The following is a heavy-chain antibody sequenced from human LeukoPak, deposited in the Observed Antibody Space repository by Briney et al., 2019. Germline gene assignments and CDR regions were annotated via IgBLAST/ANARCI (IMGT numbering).Heavy chain of an antibody. V-gene: IGHV3-7*01. CDR3: ARDPGYCSSTSCYVDY. J-gene: IGHJ4*02. CDR2: DGSEK. Sequence: DGSEKYYVDSVKGRFTISRDNAKNSLYLQMNSLRAEDTAVYYCARDPGYCSSTSCYVDYWGQGTLVTVSS. D-gene: IGHD2-2*01.